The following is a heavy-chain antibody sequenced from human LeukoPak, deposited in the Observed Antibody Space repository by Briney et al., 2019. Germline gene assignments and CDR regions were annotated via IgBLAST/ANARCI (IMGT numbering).Heavy chain of an antibody. CDR2: VYYSGTT. J-gene: IGHJ6*03. D-gene: IGHD3-9*01. Sequence: TSETLSLTCTVSGGSISSYYWSWIRQPPGKGLEWIGDVYYSGTTNYNPSLKSRVIISVDTSKNQFSLKLSPVIAADTAVYYCARGEEDILTGRYYYYMDVWGKGTTVTISS. V-gene: IGHV4-59*01. CDR1: GGSISSYY. CDR3: ARGEEDILTGRYYYYMDV.